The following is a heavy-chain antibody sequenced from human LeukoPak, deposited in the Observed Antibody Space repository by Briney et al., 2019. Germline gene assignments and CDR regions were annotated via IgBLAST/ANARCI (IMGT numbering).Heavy chain of an antibody. D-gene: IGHD2-21*01. CDR3: ARDFVASSPGRAKQSK. J-gene: IGHJ4*02. CDR2: IRYDGSNK. CDR1: GFTFSSYG. Sequence: GGSLRLSCAASGFTFSSYGMHWVRQAPGKGLEWVAFIRYDGSNKYYADSVKGRFTISRDNSKNTLYLQMNSLRAEDTAVYYCARDFVASSPGRAKQSKWGQGTLVTVSS. V-gene: IGHV3-30*02.